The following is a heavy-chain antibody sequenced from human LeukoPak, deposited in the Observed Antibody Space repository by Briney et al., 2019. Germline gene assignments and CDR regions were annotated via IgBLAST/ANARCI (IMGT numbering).Heavy chain of an antibody. J-gene: IGHJ4*02. V-gene: IGHV3-21*01. Sequence: GGSLRLSCAASGFTFSSYSMNWVRQAPGNGLEWVSSISSSSSYIYYADSVKGRFTISRDNAKNSLYLQMNSLRAEDTAVYYCARGSVQAAAAGINPDYWGQGTLVTVSS. CDR3: ARGSVQAAAAGINPDY. CDR2: ISSSSSYI. D-gene: IGHD6-13*01. CDR1: GFTFSSYS.